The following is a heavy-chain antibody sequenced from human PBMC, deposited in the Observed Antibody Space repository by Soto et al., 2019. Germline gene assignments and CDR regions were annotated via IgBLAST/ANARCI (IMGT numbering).Heavy chain of an antibody. CDR3: ARASSQRGYSGYECDY. D-gene: IGHD5-12*01. J-gene: IGHJ4*02. Sequence: QVQLVQSGAAVKKPGASVKVSCKASGYTFTSYDINWVRQATGQGLEWMGWMNPNSGNTGYAQKFQGRVTMTRNTSISTAYMELSSLRSEDTAVYYCARASSQRGYSGYECDYWGQGTLVTVSS. CDR2: MNPNSGNT. V-gene: IGHV1-8*01. CDR1: GYTFTSYD.